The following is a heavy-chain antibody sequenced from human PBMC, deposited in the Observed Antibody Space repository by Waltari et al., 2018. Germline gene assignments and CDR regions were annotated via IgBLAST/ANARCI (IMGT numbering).Heavy chain of an antibody. CDR1: GYSISSGYY. V-gene: IGHV4-38-2*01. J-gene: IGHJ4*02. D-gene: IGHD6-19*01. Sequence: QVQLQESGPGLVKPSETLSLTCAVSGYSISSGYYWGWIRQPPGKGLEWIGSIYHSGSTHYNPSLNGRVTLSVDTSKNQSSLKLSSVTAADTAVYYCARLYSSGWPDDWGQGTLVTVSS. CDR2: IYHSGST. CDR3: ARLYSSGWPDD.